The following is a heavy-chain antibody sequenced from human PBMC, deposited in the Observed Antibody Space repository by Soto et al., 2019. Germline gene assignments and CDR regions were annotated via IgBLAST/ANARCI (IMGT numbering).Heavy chain of an antibody. D-gene: IGHD1-1*01. CDR1: GFAFGSYW. V-gene: IGHV3-74*01. CDR3: LRDQRHWNEFADY. CDR2: ISQDGAIA. J-gene: IGHJ4*02. Sequence: VQLVESGGGLVQPGGSLRLSCAASGFAFGSYWMHWVRQAPGKGLVWVSRISQDGAIATQADSVKGRFTISRDNAKNTPFLQMSSLRADDTAVYYCLRDQRHWNEFADYWGQGTRVTVSS.